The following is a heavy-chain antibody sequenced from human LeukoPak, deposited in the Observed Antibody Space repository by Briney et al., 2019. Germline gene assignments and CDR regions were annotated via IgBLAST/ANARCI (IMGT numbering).Heavy chain of an antibody. V-gene: IGHV4-34*01. CDR1: GGSFSGYY. D-gene: IGHD6-19*01. CDR3: ARGGSGWSLQNYYYYYMDV. CDR2: INHSGST. J-gene: IGHJ6*03. Sequence: SETLSLTCAVYGGSFSGYYWSWIRQPPGKGLEWIGEINHSGSTNYNPSLKSRVTISVDTSKNQFSLKLSSVTAADTAVYYCARGGSGWSLQNYYYYYMDVWGKGTTVTVSS.